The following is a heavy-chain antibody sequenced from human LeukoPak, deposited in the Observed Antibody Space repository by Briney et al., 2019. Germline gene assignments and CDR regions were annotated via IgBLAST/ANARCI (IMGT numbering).Heavy chain of an antibody. J-gene: IGHJ4*02. V-gene: IGHV3-15*01. Sequence: GGSLRLSCAASGFTFSNAWMSWVRQAPGKGLEWVGRIKSKTDGGTTDYAAPVKSRFTISRDDSKNTLYLQMNSLKSEDTAVYYCTTIRGFCSGRSCLGYWGQGTLVTVSS. CDR1: GFTFSNAW. CDR2: IKSKTDGGTT. D-gene: IGHD2-15*01. CDR3: TTIRGFCSGRSCLGY.